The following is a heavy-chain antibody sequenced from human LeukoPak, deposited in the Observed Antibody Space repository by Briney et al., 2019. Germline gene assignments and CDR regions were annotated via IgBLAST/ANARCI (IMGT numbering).Heavy chain of an antibody. J-gene: IGHJ4*02. CDR1: GGSISSSSYY. Sequence: SETLSLTCTVSGGSISSSSYYWGWIRQPPGKGLEWIGSIYYSGSTYYNPSLKSRVTISVDTSKNQFSLKLSSVTAADTAVYYCARQEVDTDMVTFFDYWGQGTLVTVSS. CDR3: ARQEVDTDMVTFFDY. D-gene: IGHD5-18*01. CDR2: IYYSGST. V-gene: IGHV4-39*01.